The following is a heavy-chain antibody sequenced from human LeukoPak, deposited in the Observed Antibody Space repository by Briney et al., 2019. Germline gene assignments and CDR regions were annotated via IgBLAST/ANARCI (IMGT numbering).Heavy chain of an antibody. CDR1: GYTFTSYD. CDR3: ARAFQSLGGLSLPDY. D-gene: IGHD3-16*02. CDR2: IHPSTGNP. J-gene: IGHJ4*02. V-gene: IGHV7-4-1*02. Sequence: ASVKVSCKTSGYTFTSYDLNWVRQATGQGLEWMGWIHPSTGNPTYAQGFTGRFVFSLDTSVSTTYLQISSLKAEDTAVYFCARAFQSLGGLSLPDYWGQGTLVTVSS.